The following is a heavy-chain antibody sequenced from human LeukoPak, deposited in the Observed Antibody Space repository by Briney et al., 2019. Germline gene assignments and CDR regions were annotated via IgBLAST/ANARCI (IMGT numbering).Heavy chain of an antibody. Sequence: GGSLRLSCGASGFAFRNYDMIWVRQAPGGGLEWVSGITTDGSGAYYADSVKGRFTVSRDNSKNTVFLQMNSLRGEDAAIYYCAKGVLGAGSLLEYFQHWGQGTLVTVSS. CDR3: AKGVLGAGSLLEYFQH. CDR1: GFAFRNYD. CDR2: ITTDGSGA. D-gene: IGHD3-10*01. V-gene: IGHV3-23*01. J-gene: IGHJ1*01.